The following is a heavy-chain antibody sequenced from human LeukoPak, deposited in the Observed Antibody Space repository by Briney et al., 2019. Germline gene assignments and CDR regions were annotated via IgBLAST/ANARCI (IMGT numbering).Heavy chain of an antibody. D-gene: IGHD3-3*01. Sequence: ASVKVSCKASGYTFTSYAMNWVRQAPGQGLEWMGWINTNTGNPTYAQGFTGRFVFSLDTSVSTAYLQISSLKAEDTAVYYCARDFITIFGVVVDYYGMDVWGQGTTVTVSS. CDR1: GYTFTSYA. CDR2: INTNTGNP. V-gene: IGHV7-4-1*02. J-gene: IGHJ6*02. CDR3: ARDFITIFGVVVDYYGMDV.